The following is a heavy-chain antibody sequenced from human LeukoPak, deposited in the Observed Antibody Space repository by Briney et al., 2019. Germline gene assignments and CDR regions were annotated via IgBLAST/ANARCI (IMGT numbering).Heavy chain of an antibody. CDR1: GDSNSRSTYY. CDR3: ARRYCSGGSCYSDNWFDP. Sequence: PSETLSLTCTVSGDSNSRSTYYWGWIRQPPGKGLEWIGSIYYSGSTYYNPSLKSRVTISVDTSKNQFSLKLSSVTAADTAVYYCARRYCSGGSCYSDNWFDPWGQGTLVTVSP. CDR2: IYYSGST. J-gene: IGHJ5*02. V-gene: IGHV4-39*01. D-gene: IGHD2-15*01.